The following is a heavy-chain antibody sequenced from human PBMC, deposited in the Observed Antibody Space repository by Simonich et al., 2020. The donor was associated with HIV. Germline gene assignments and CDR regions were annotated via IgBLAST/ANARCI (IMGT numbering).Heavy chain of an antibody. Sequence: QVQLVQSGAEVKKPGASVKVSCKASGYTFTGYYMHWVRQAPGQGLEWMGRINPNSGGTNYAQKFQGRVTMNRDTAISTAYMELSRLRSDDTAVYYCARDFGDSYGPSGGMDVWGQGTTVTVSS. D-gene: IGHD5-18*01. J-gene: IGHJ6*02. V-gene: IGHV1-2*06. CDR1: GYTFTGYY. CDR3: ARDFGDSYGPSGGMDV. CDR2: INPNSGGT.